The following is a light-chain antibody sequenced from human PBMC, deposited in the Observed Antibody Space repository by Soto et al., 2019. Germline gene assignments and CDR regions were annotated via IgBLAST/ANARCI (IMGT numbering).Light chain of an antibody. CDR1: GSSIGTNT. CDR2: GDD. Sequence: QSVLTQPPSASGTPGQRVTISCSGRGSSIGTNTVNWYRQLPGTAPKLLIYGDDQRPSGVPDRFSGSKSGTSASLDISGLQSEDEVAYYCAAWDGSLNNVLFGGGTQVTVL. J-gene: IGLJ2*01. CDR3: AAWDGSLNNVL. V-gene: IGLV1-44*01.